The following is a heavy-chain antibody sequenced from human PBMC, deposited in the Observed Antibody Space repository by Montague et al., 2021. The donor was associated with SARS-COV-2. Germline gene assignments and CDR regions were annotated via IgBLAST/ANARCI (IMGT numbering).Heavy chain of an antibody. V-gene: IGHV3-23*01. CDR1: GFTFSYYA. Sequence: SLRLSCAASGFTFSYYAMSWVRQAPGKGLEWVSAIRGSGGSTYYADSVKGRFTISRDNSENTLYLQMNNLRAEDTAVYYCANRGIAAAGSYRYYFDYWGQGTLVTVSS. CDR3: ANRGIAAAGSYRYYFDY. J-gene: IGHJ4*02. D-gene: IGHD6-13*01. CDR2: IRGSGGST.